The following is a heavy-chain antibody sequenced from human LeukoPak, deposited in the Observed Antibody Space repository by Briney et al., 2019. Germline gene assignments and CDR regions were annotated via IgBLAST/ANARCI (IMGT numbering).Heavy chain of an antibody. D-gene: IGHD6-19*01. CDR2: IWYDGSNK. J-gene: IGHJ5*02. CDR1: GFTFSSYG. Sequence: GGSLRLSCAASGFTFSSYGMHWVRQAPGKGLEWVAVIWYDGSNKYYADSVKGRFTISRDNSKNTLYLQMNSLRAEDTAVYYCAKLSSSGWYEDWFDPWGQGTLVTVSS. CDR3: AKLSSSGWYEDWFDP. V-gene: IGHV3-33*06.